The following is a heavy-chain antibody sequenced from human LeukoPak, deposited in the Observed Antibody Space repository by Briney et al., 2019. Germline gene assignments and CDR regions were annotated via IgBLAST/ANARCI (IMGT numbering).Heavy chain of an antibody. CDR3: SSTLSGSYSFDY. CDR2: IRSKANSYAT. Sequence: GGSLRLSCAASGLTFTGSTLHWVRQASGKGLEWVGRIRSKANSYATAYAASVKGRFTISRDDSKNTAYLQINSLQTEDTAVYYCSSTLSGSYSFDYWSQGTLVTVSS. D-gene: IGHD1-26*01. V-gene: IGHV3-73*01. J-gene: IGHJ4*02. CDR1: GLTFTGST.